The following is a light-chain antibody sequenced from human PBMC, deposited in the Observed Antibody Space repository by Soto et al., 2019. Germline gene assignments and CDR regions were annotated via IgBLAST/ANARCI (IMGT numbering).Light chain of an antibody. CDR3: CSYTGSYTYV. V-gene: IGLV2-11*01. CDR2: GVS. J-gene: IGLJ1*01. CDR1: SSDVGGYNY. Sequence: QSALTQPRSVSGSPGQSVTISCTGTSSDVGGYNYVSWYQQYPGKAPKLMIYGVSKRPSGVPDRFSGSKSGNTASLTISGLQTEDEADYYCCSYTGSYTYVFGTGTKVTVL.